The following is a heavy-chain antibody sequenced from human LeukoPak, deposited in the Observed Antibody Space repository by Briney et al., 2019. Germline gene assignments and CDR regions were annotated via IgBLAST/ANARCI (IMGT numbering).Heavy chain of an antibody. D-gene: IGHD6-19*01. J-gene: IGHJ3*02. V-gene: IGHV4-38-2*01. CDR1: GYSISSGYY. CDR2: IYHSGST. Sequence: SXTLSLTCAVSGYSISSGYYWGWIRQPPGKGLEWIGSIYHSGSTYYNPSLKSRVTISVDTSKNQFSLKLSSVTAADTAVYYCARQWLPRADAFDIWGQGTMVTVSS. CDR3: ARQWLPRADAFDI.